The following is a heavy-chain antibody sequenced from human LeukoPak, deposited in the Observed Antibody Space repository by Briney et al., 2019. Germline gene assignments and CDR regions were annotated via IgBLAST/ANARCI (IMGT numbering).Heavy chain of an antibody. D-gene: IGHD6-13*01. V-gene: IGHV3-23*01. J-gene: IGHJ5*02. CDR3: AKDREVAAAGRDSLFGNWFDP. Sequence: PGGSLRLSCAASGFTFSTYAMSWVRQAPGKGLEWVSALSSSGGGTYYADSVKGRFTISRDNSKNTLYLLMNSLRAEDTAIYYCAKDREVAAAGRDSLFGNWFDPWGQGTLVIVSS. CDR1: GFTFSTYA. CDR2: LSSSGGGT.